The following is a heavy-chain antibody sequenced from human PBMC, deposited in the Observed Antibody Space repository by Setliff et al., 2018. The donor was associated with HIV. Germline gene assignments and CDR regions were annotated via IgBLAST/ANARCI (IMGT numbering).Heavy chain of an antibody. J-gene: IGHJ4*02. V-gene: IGHV4-38-2*02. D-gene: IGHD6-13*01. CDR2: IYHSGST. Sequence: SETLSLTCAVSGYSISSGYYWGWIRQPPGKGLEWIGSIYHSGSTYYNPSLKSRVTISVGTSKNQFSLKLSSVTAADTAVYFCAREGSTSWYADYWGQGTLVTVSS. CDR3: AREGSTSWYADY. CDR1: GYSISSGYY.